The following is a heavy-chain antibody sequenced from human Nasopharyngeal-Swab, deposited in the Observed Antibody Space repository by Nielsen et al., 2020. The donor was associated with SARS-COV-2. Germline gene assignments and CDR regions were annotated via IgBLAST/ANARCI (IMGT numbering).Heavy chain of an antibody. V-gene: IGHV3-7*01. Sequence: GESLKISCAASGFTFSNYWMSWVRQAPGKGLEWVANIKRDGSEKYYLDSVRGRFTISRDNAKNSLFLQMNSLRAEDTAVYYCASHLSYYDRSGYFSEGFDYWGQGTLVTVSS. CDR1: GFTFSNYW. J-gene: IGHJ4*02. CDR3: ASHLSYYDRSGYFSEGFDY. CDR2: IKRDGSEK. D-gene: IGHD3-22*01.